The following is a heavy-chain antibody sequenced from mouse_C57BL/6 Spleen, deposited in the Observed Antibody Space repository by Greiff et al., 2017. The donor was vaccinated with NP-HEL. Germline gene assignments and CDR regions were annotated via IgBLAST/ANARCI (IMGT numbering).Heavy chain of an antibody. V-gene: IGHV14-4*01. CDR1: GFNIKDDY. J-gene: IGHJ3*01. CDR3: TTAPPGFAY. CDR2: IDPENGDT. Sequence: VQLQQSGAELVRPGASVKLSCTASGFNIKDDYMHWVKQRPEQGLEWIGWIDPENGDTEYASKFQGKATITADTSSNTAYLQLSSLTSEDTAVYYCTTAPPGFAYWGQGTLVTVSA.